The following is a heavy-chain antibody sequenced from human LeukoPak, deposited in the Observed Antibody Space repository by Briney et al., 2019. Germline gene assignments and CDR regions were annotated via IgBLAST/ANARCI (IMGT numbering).Heavy chain of an antibody. CDR3: ARDSNGPAF. J-gene: IGHJ4*02. CDR1: GFTVSNSY. CDR2: IYRSGGT. V-gene: IGHV3-53*05. D-gene: IGHD6-19*01. Sequence: GGSLRLSCAAPGFTVSNSYMSWVRQAPGKGLEWVSVIYRSGGTFYSEFVKGRFTISRDYSKNTLYLQMNSLRADDTAVYYCARDSNGPAFWGQGTLVTVSS.